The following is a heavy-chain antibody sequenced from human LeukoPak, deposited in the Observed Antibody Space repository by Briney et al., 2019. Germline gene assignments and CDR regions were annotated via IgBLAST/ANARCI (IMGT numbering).Heavy chain of an antibody. V-gene: IGHV3-21*01. Sequence: GGSLRLSCAASGFTFSSYSMNWVRQAPGKGLEWVSSISSSSSYIYYADSVKGRFTISRDNAKNSLYLQMNSLRDEDTAVYYCARDYLTITFFDYWGQGTLVTVSS. CDR3: ARDYLTITFFDY. J-gene: IGHJ4*02. CDR1: GFTFSSYS. D-gene: IGHD5-12*01. CDR2: ISSSSSYI.